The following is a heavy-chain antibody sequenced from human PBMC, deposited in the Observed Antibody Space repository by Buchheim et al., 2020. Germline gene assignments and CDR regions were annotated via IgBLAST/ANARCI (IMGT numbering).Heavy chain of an antibody. CDR1: GGSISSGGYS. CDR2: IYYSGST. D-gene: IGHD2-2*01. V-gene: IGHV4-30-2*05. CDR3: AREEVVPAAYYYYYYMDV. Sequence: QLQLQESGSGLVKPSQTLSLTCAVSGGSISSGGYSWSWIRQPPGKGLEWIGYIYYSGSTYYNPSLKSRVTISVDTSKNQFSLKLSSVTAADTAVYYCAREEVVPAAYYYYYYMDVWGKGTT. J-gene: IGHJ6*03.